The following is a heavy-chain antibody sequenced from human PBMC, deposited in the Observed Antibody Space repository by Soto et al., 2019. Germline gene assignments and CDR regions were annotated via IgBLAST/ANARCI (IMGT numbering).Heavy chain of an antibody. CDR2: ISGSGETP. CDR1: GFTFSNYP. CDR3: ARSPGRDGYNNFDY. V-gene: IGHV3-23*01. Sequence: GGSLRLSCAASGFTFSNYPMSWVRQAPGKGLEWVSGISGSGETPYYADSVKGRFTISRDNAKNSLYLQMNTLRAEDTAVYYCARSPGRDGYNNFDYWGQGALVTVSS. D-gene: IGHD1-1*01. J-gene: IGHJ4*02.